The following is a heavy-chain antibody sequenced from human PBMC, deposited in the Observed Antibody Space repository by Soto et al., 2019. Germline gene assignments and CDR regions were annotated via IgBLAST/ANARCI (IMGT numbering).Heavy chain of an antibody. V-gene: IGHV4-39*01. CDR2: IYYSGST. J-gene: IGHJ4*02. D-gene: IGHD3-10*01. CDR3: ARLPHYGVTSNFDY. CDR1: GGSISSSSYY. Sequence: QLQLQESGPGLVKPSETLSLTCTVSGGSISSSSYYWGWIRQPPGKGLEWIGSIYYSGSTYYNPSLKSRVTISVDTSKNQFSLKLSSVTAADTAVYYCARLPHYGVTSNFDYWGQGTLVTVSS.